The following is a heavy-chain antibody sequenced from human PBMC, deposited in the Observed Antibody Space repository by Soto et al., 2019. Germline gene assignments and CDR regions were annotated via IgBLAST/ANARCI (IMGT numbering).Heavy chain of an antibody. V-gene: IGHV3-23*01. CDR2: ISGSGGST. J-gene: IGHJ6*03. CDR3: AKVGGITIFGVERPMDV. Sequence: EVQLLESGGGLVQPGGSLRLSCAASGFTFSSYAMSWVRQAPGKGLEWVSAISGSGGSTYYADSVKGRFTISRDNSKNTLYLQMNSLRAEDTAVYYCAKVGGITIFGVERPMDVWGKGTTVTVSS. CDR1: GFTFSSYA. D-gene: IGHD3-3*01.